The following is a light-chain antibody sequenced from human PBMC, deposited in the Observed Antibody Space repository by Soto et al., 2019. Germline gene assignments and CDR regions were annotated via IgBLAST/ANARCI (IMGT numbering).Light chain of an antibody. CDR2: GST. CDR1: SSNIGAGYD. V-gene: IGLV1-40*01. J-gene: IGLJ2*01. CDR3: ASWDDSLNGVV. Sequence: QSVLTQPPSVSGAPGQTVTISCTGSSSNIGAGYDVHWYQHLPGTAPKLLIYGSTNRPSGVPDRFSGSKSGTSASLAITGLQPEDEADYHCASWDDSLNGVVFGGGTKVTVL.